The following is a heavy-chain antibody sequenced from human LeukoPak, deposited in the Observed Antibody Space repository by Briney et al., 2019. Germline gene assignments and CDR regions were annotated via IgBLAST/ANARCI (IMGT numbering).Heavy chain of an antibody. V-gene: IGHV3-74*01. CDR2: INSDGSST. D-gene: IGHD4-17*01. J-gene: IGHJ4*02. CDR1: GFTFSSYW. Sequence: GGSLRLSCAASGFTFSSYWMHWVRQAPGKGLVWVSRINSDGSSTRYADSVKGRFTISRDNAKNTLYLQMNSLRAEDTAVYYCARAPRTTVTTCDYWGQGTLVTVSS. CDR3: ARAPRTTVTTCDY.